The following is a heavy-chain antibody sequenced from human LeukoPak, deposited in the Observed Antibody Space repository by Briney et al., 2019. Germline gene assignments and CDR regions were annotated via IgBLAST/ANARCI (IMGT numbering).Heavy chain of an antibody. CDR1: GFTFSSYE. CDR2: ISYDGSNK. D-gene: IGHD6-19*01. CDR3: AKASSGWVYYYYMDV. Sequence: GGSLRLSCAASGFTFSSYEMNWVRQAPGKGLEWVAVISYDGSNKYYADSVKGRFTISRDNSKNTLYLQMNSLRAEDTAVYYCAKASSGWVYYYYMDVWGKGTTVTVSS. V-gene: IGHV3-30*18. J-gene: IGHJ6*03.